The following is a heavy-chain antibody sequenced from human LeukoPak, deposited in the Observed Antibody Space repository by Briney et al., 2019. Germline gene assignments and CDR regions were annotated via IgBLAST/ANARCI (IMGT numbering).Heavy chain of an antibody. Sequence: SETLSLTCAVYGGSFSGYYWSWIRQPPGKGLEWIGEINHSGSTNYNPSLKSRVTMSVDTSKNQFSLNLSSVTAADTAVYYCARLWFGDISRFDPWGQGTLVTVSS. V-gene: IGHV4-34*01. CDR3: ARLWFGDISRFDP. CDR2: INHSGST. J-gene: IGHJ5*02. D-gene: IGHD3-10*01. CDR1: GGSFSGYY.